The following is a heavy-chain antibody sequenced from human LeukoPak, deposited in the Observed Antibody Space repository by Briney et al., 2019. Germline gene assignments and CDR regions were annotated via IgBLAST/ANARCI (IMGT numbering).Heavy chain of an antibody. CDR1: GASISSNW. V-gene: IGHV4-4*02. J-gene: IGHJ4*02. D-gene: IGHD3-10*01. CDR2: IHHSGSA. CDR3: ARDSIRITMVRGVVRAFDY. Sequence: PSGTLSLTCAVSGASISSNWWNWVRQPPGKGLEWIGEIHHSGSANYNPSLKSRVTISLDTSENQFSLRLSSVTAADTAVYYCARDSIRITMVRGVVRAFDYWGQGTLVTVSS.